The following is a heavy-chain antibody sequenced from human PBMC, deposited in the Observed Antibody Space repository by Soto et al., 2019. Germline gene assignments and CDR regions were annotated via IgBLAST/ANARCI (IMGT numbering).Heavy chain of an antibody. Sequence: EEQLVETGGGLIQPGGSLRLSCAASGFSVSSNYMTWVRQAPGKGLEWVSIIYSTGDTYYEDSVKGRFTLSRDNSQNTLFLQLNSLRAEDTAVYYCARGRLRLAYFDCWGQGTLVTVSS. CDR3: ARGRLRLAYFDC. CDR2: IYSTGDT. J-gene: IGHJ4*02. CDR1: GFSVSSNY. D-gene: IGHD3-16*01. V-gene: IGHV3-53*02.